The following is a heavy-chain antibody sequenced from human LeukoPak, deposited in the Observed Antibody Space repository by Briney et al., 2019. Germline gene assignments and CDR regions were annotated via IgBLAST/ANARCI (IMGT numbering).Heavy chain of an antibody. CDR2: IKPDGDT. J-gene: IGHJ4*02. Sequence: LGRSLRLSCAASGFTFTSYWMNWVRQAPGKGLEWVANIKPDGDTYYVDSAKGRFTISRDNAKNSLYLQMNSLRAEDTAVYYCAREDGTFDYWGQGALVTVSS. CDR1: GFTFTSYW. D-gene: IGHD1-1*01. V-gene: IGHV3-7*01. CDR3: AREDGTFDY.